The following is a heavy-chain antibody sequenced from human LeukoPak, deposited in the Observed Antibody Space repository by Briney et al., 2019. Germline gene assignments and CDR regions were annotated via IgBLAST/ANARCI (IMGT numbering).Heavy chain of an antibody. Sequence: GGSLRLSCAASGFTVSSNYMNWVRQAPGKGLEWVSVIYSGGVTYYADSVKGRFTISRDNSMNTLYLQMNRLRAEDTAVYYCARGLRHFDYWGQGTLVTVSS. CDR1: GFTVSSNY. V-gene: IGHV3-53*01. J-gene: IGHJ4*02. CDR3: ARGLRHFDY. CDR2: IYSGGVT.